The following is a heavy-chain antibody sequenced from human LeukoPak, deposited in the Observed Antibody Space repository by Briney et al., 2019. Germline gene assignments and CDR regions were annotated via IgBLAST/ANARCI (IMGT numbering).Heavy chain of an antibody. D-gene: IGHD3-3*01. V-gene: IGHV3-23*01. CDR1: GFNFSSYA. J-gene: IGHJ6*02. CDR3: AHDFWSGYYYYYGMDV. CDR2: ISGSGGST. Sequence: GGSLRLSCAASGFNFSSYAMSWVRQAPGKGLEWVSAISGSGGSTYYADSVKGRFTISRDNSKNTLYLQMNSLRAEDTAVYYCAHDFWSGYYYYYGMDVWGQGTTVTVSS.